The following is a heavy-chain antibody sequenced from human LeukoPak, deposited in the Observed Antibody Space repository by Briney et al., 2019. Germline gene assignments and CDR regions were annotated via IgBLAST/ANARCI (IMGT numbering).Heavy chain of an antibody. V-gene: IGHV3-53*04. J-gene: IGHJ4*02. CDR3: AKNKGQWLPSGALDY. CDR2: IYSGGST. D-gene: IGHD6-19*01. CDR1: GFTVSSNY. Sequence: PGGSLRLSCAASGFTVSSNYMSWVRQAPGKGLEWVSVIYSGGSTYYADSVKGRFTISRHNSKNTLYLQMNSLRAEDTAVYYCAKNKGQWLPSGALDYWGQGTLVTVSS.